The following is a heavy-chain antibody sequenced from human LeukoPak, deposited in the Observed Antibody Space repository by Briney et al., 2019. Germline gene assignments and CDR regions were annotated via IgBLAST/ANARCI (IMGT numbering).Heavy chain of an antibody. Sequence: SGGSLRLSCAAYGFTFSSYEMNWVRQAPGKGLEWVSYISSSGSTIYYADSVKGRFTISRDNAKNSLYLLMNSLRAEDTAVYYCARSYVVVTAIDAFDIWGQGTMVTVSS. CDR2: ISSSGSTI. CDR3: ARSYVVVTAIDAFDI. J-gene: IGHJ3*02. D-gene: IGHD2-21*02. V-gene: IGHV3-48*03. CDR1: GFTFSSYE.